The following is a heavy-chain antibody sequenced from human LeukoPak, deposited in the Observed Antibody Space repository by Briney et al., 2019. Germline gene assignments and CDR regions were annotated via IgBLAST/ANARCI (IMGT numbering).Heavy chain of an antibody. CDR2: INHSGST. J-gene: IGHJ4*02. D-gene: IGHD3-16*01. V-gene: IGHV4-34*01. CDR3: ARVRGYFDY. Sequence: PSETLSLTCAVYGGSFSACYWSWIRQPPGKGLERIGEINHSGSTDYNPSLNSRVTVSVDTSKNQFSLKLSSVTAADTAVYYCARVRGYFDYWGQGTLVTVSS. CDR1: GGSFSACY.